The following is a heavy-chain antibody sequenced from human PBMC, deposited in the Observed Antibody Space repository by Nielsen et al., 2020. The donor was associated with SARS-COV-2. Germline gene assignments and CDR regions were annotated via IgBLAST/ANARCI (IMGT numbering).Heavy chain of an antibody. CDR1: GGSISSGGYY. Sequence: SETLSLTCTVSGGSISSGGYYWSWIRQHPGKGLEWIGYIYYSGSTYYNPSLKSRVTISVDTSKNQFSLKLSSVTAADTAVYYCAHSSSWYYFDYWGQGTLVTVSS. V-gene: IGHV4-31*03. CDR3: AHSSSWYYFDY. J-gene: IGHJ4*02. CDR2: IYYSGST. D-gene: IGHD6-13*01.